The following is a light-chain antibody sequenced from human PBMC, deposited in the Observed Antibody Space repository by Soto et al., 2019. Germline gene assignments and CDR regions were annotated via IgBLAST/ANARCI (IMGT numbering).Light chain of an antibody. CDR3: HQYDKTPQT. V-gene: IGKV3-15*01. Sequence: ETVMTQSPATLSVSPGERATLSCRASQSVSILLAWYQQNPGQAPRLLIYGASTRATGIPARFSGSASGTDFSLTISRLEPEDFAVYYCHQYDKTPQTFGQGTKV. J-gene: IGKJ2*01. CDR2: GAS. CDR1: QSVSIL.